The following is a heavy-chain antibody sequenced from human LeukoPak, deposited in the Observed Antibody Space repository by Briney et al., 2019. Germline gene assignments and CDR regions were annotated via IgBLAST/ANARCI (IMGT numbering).Heavy chain of an antibody. CDR3: ARIHEGYSYGYFDY. V-gene: IGHV3-66*01. CDR1: GFTVSSNY. Sequence: GGSLRLSCAASGFTVSSNYMSWVRQAPGKGLEWVSVIFSGGSSYYADSVRGRFTISRDNSKNTLYLHMNSLRAEDTAVYYCARIHEGYSYGYFDYWGQGTLVTVSS. D-gene: IGHD5-18*01. J-gene: IGHJ4*02. CDR2: IFSGGSS.